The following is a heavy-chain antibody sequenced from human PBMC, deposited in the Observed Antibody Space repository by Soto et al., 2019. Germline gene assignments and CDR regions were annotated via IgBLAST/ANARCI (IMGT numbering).Heavy chain of an antibody. CDR2: VLPIFGTT. Sequence: QVQLVQSGAAMKKPGSSVRVSCKASGGALSSSCITWVRQAPGQGLEWVAVVLPIFGTTKNAPKFQGRVTVSADESTSTAYMELSSVTSEDTAVYFCARSRPQGSDFPGVIPWDALDVWGQGTLGTVSS. V-gene: IGHV1-69*01. CDR1: GGALSSSC. J-gene: IGHJ3*01. D-gene: IGHD2-21*01. CDR3: ARSRPQGSDFPGVIPWDALDV.